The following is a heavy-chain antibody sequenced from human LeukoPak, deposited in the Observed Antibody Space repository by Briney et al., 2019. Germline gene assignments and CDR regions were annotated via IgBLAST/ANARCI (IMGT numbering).Heavy chain of an antibody. J-gene: IGHJ6*02. CDR2: IIPILGIA. V-gene: IGHV1-69*04. CDR3: ARAWGSGYDYYYGMDV. CDR1: GYTFTSYG. Sequence: ASVKVSCKASGYTFTSYGISWVRQAPGQGLEWMGRIIPILGIANYAQKFQGRVTITADKSTSTAYMELSSLRSEDTAVYYCARAWGSGYDYYYGMDVWGQGTTVTVSS. D-gene: IGHD2-15*01.